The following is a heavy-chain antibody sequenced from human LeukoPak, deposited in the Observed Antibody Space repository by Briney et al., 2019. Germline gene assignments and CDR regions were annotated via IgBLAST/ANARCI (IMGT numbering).Heavy chain of an antibody. V-gene: IGHV1-69*13. Sequence: GASVKVSCKASGGTFSSYAISWVRQAPGQGLEWMGGIIPIFGTANYAQKFQGGVTITADESTSTAYMELSSLRSEDTAVYYCARDKRITIFGVVISPKSYYYYYYGMDVWGQGTTVTVSS. CDR2: IIPIFGTA. CDR3: ARDKRITIFGVVISPKSYYYYYYGMDV. D-gene: IGHD3-3*01. CDR1: GGTFSSYA. J-gene: IGHJ6*02.